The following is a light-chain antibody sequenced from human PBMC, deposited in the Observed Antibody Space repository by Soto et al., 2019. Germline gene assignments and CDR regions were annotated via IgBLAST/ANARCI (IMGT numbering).Light chain of an antibody. Sequence: IVLTQSPATLSLSPGERATLSCRASQSVSNNYLAWYQQKPGQAPRLLIYGASNRATGIPDRFSGSGSGTDFTLTISSLQAEDSAVYFCQQYNNWPTWTFGQGTKVDIK. CDR3: QQYNNWPTWT. CDR2: GAS. V-gene: IGKV3D-15*01. J-gene: IGKJ1*01. CDR1: QSVSNN.